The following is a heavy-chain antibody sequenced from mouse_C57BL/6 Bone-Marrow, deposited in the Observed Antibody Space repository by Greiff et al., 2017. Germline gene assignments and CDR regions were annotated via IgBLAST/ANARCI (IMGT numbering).Heavy chain of an antibody. CDR1: GYTFTSYG. Sequence: QVQLQQSGAELARPGASVKLSCKASGYTFTSYGISWVKQRTGQGLEWIGEIYPRSGNTYYNEKFKGKATLTADKSSSTEYMELRSLTSEDSAVYFCARSNYPYYAMDYWGQGTSVTVSS. J-gene: IGHJ4*01. V-gene: IGHV1-81*01. CDR2: IYPRSGNT. CDR3: ARSNYPYYAMDY. D-gene: IGHD2-5*01.